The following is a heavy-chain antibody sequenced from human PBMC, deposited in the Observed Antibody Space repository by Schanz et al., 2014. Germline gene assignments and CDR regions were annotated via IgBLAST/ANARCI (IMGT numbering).Heavy chain of an antibody. Sequence: QVQLVQSGVEVKRPGASVRVSCKASGYTFNNHGISWVRQAPGQGLEWMGLINPSVGNTNYAQKFRGRVTMTRDTSTSTVYMELSSLRSEDTAVYFCARGPSTGAFDIWGQGTMVTVSS. V-gene: IGHV1-46*02. J-gene: IGHJ3*02. CDR3: ARGPSTGAFDI. CDR1: GYTFNNHG. CDR2: INPSVGNT.